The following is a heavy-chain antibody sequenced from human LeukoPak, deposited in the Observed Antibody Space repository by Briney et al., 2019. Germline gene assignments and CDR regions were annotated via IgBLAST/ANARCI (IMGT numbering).Heavy chain of an antibody. J-gene: IGHJ4*02. CDR2: ISSSSSYI. CDR3: ARPKGYSDSDFDY. CDR1: GFTFSSYS. V-gene: IGHV3-21*01. Sequence: GGSLRLSCAASGFTFSSYSMNWVCQALGKGLEWVSSISSSSSYIYYADSVKGRFTISRDNAKNSLYLQMNSLRAEDTAVYYCARPKGYSDSDFDYWGQGTLVTVSS. D-gene: IGHD6-13*01.